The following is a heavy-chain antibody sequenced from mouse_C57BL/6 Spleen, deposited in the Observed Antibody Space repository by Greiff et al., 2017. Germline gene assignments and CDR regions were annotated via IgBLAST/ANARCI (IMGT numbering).Heavy chain of an antibody. CDR3: ARPYYSNYGYFDV. CDR1: GYAFSSSW. V-gene: IGHV1-82*01. J-gene: IGHJ1*03. CDR2: IYPGDGDT. Sequence: QVQLQQSGPELVKPGASVKISCKASGYAFSSSWMHWVKQRPGKGLEWIGRIYPGDGDTNYNGKFKGKATLTADKSSSTAYMQLSSLTSEDSAVYFCARPYYSNYGYFDVWGTGTTVTVSS. D-gene: IGHD2-5*01.